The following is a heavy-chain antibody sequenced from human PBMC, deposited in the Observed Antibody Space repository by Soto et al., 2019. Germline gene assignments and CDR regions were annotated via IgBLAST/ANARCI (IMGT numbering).Heavy chain of an antibody. CDR1: GGSVSSGSYY. CDR3: ARQHREQLGPPHWFEP. V-gene: IGHV4-61*01. D-gene: IGHD1-26*01. CDR2: IYYSGST. J-gene: IGHJ5*02. Sequence: PSETLSLTCTVSGGSVSSGSYYWSWIRQPPGKGLEWIGYIYYSGSTNYNPSLKSRVTISVDTSKNQFSLKLSSVTAADTAVYYCARQHREQLGPPHWFEPWGQGSLVTLSS.